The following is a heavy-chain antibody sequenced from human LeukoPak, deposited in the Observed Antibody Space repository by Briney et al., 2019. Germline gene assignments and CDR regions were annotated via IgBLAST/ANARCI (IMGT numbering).Heavy chain of an antibody. V-gene: IGHV3-33*06. J-gene: IGHJ4*02. CDR1: GFTFSSYG. CDR2: IWYDGSNK. D-gene: IGHD5-12*01. CDR3: AKGGYSGSAYFDY. Sequence: GRSLRLSCAASGFTFSSYGMHWVRQAPGKGLEWVAVIWYDGSNKYYADSVKGRFTISRDNSKNTLYLQMSSLRAEDTAVYYCAKGGYSGSAYFDYWGQGTLVTVSS.